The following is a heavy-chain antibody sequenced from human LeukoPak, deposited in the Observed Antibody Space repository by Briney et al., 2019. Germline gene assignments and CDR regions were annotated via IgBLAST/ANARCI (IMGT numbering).Heavy chain of an antibody. D-gene: IGHD2-21*01. CDR3: ATRRVPGDWDYHYYGMDV. V-gene: IGHV1-24*01. J-gene: IGHJ6*02. Sequence: GASVTVSCKVSGYTLTELSMHWVRQAPGKGLEWMGGFDPEDGETIYAQKFQGRVTMTEDTSTDTAYMELSSLRSEDTAVYYCATRRVPGDWDYHYYGMDVWGQGTTVTVSS. CDR1: GYTLTELS. CDR2: FDPEDGET.